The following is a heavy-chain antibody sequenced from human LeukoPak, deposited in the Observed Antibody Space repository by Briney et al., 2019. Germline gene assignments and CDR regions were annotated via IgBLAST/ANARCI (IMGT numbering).Heavy chain of an antibody. D-gene: IGHD1-26*01. V-gene: IGHV1-46*01. CDR1: GYTFTSYY. J-gene: IGHJ5*02. CDR3: AGGGATNMFLQDWFDP. Sequence: ASVKVSCKASGYTFTSYYMHWVRQAPGQGLEWMGIINPSGGSTIYAQKFQGRVTMTRDTSTSTVYMELSSLRSEDTAVYYCAGGGATNMFLQDWFDPWGQGTLVTVSS. CDR2: INPSGGST.